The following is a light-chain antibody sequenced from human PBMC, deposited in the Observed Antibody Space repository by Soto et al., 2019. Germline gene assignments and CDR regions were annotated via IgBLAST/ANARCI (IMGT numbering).Light chain of an antibody. J-gene: IGKJ1*01. V-gene: IGKV3-20*01. CDR1: QSVSSSY. CDR3: QQYGNFWT. CDR2: GAS. Sequence: EIVLTQSPGTLSLSPGETATLSCRASQSVSSSYLAWYQQKPGQAPRLLIYGASSRATGIPDRFSGSGSGTDFTLTISRLEPEDLAVYYCQQYGNFWTFCNGTKVEIK.